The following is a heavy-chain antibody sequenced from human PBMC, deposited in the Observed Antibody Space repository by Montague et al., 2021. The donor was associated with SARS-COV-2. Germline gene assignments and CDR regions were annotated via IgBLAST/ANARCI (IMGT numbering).Heavy chain of an antibody. J-gene: IGHJ4*02. CDR3: ARGVTNDD. D-gene: IGHD2-21*02. V-gene: IGHV1-2*02. Sequence: SVKVSCKASGYIFSDYYVHWLRQAPGQGLEWMGWINPHSGGTNYAQKFQGRVTLTRDTSITTAYMDLSGLTSDGTAVYYCARGVTNDDWGQGTLVTVSS. CDR2: INPHSGGT. CDR1: GYIFSDYY.